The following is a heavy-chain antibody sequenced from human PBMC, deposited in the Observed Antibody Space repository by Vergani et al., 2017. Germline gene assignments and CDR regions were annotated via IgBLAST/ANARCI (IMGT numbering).Heavy chain of an antibody. V-gene: IGHV3-21*02. D-gene: IGHD3-22*01. CDR3: ARDERIVVDDAFDI. CDR1: GFSFSSYS. J-gene: IGHJ3*02. CDR2: ISGSSSYV. Sequence: EVQLVESGGGLVKPGGSLRLSCAASGFSFSSYSMNWVRQAPGKGLEWVASISGSSSYVFYRDSVEGRFTITRDNAKKSVYLQMNSLRAEDTAMYFCARDERIVVDDAFDIWGQGTMVTVSS.